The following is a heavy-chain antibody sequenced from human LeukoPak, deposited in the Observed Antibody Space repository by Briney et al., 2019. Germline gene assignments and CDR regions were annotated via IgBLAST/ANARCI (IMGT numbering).Heavy chain of an antibody. V-gene: IGHV3-23*01. J-gene: IGHJ6*03. D-gene: IGHD2-21*01. CDR3: AKGGAYCGGECYAYYYYYMDV. CDR1: GFTVSNYY. CDR2: ISGRGGST. Sequence: PGGSLRLSCAASGFTVSNYYMTWVRQAPGKGLEWVSAISGRGGSTYYADSVKGRFTISRDNSKSTLYLQMNSLRAEDTAVYYCAKGGAYCGGECYAYYYYYMDVWGKGTMVTISS.